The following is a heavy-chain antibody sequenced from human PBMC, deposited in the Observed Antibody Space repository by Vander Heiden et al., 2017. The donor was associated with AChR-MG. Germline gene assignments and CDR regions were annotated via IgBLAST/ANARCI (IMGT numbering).Heavy chain of an antibody. J-gene: IGHJ5*02. Sequence: QVQLVQSGAEVKKPGSSVKVSCMASGGTFVRYAIRWVRQAPGQGLEWMGGIIPLFGTPDYAQKFQGRVTITADESTSTAYMELSSLTSEDTAIYYCARTHDFWGPNWFDPWGQGTLVTVSS. D-gene: IGHD3-3*01. CDR3: ARTHDFWGPNWFDP. CDR2: IIPLFGTP. CDR1: GGTFVRYA. V-gene: IGHV1-69*01.